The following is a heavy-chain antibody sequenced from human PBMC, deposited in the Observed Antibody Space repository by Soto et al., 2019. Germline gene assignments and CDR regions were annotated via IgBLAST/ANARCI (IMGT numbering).Heavy chain of an antibody. CDR2: ISYDGSNK. Sequence: GGSLRLSCAASGFTFSSYAMHWVRQAPGKGLEWVAVISYDGSNKYYADSVKGRFTISRDNSKNTLYLQMNSLRAEDTAVYYCARPPPVLAAPGATVDYWGQGTLVTVSS. D-gene: IGHD2-8*02. J-gene: IGHJ4*02. V-gene: IGHV3-30-3*01. CDR1: GFTFSSYA. CDR3: ARPPPVLAAPGATVDY.